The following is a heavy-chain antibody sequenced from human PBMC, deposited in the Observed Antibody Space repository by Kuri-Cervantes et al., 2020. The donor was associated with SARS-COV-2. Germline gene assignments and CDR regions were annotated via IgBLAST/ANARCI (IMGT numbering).Heavy chain of an antibody. Sequence: GGSLRLSCAASGFSFSNYAMTWVRQAPGKGLEWVSVINFNGRDTFYADSAKGRFTISRDNSKDTVYLQLHSLRAEDTAIYFCAKGLTPTPPARYYDSWGPGTLVTVSS. CDR3: AKGLTPTPPARYYDS. V-gene: IGHV3-23*05. D-gene: IGHD2-15*01. J-gene: IGHJ5*01. CDR2: INFNGRDT. CDR1: GFSFSNYA.